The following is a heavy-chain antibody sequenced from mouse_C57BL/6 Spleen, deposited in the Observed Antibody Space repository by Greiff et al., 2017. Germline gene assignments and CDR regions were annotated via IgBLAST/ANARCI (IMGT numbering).Heavy chain of an antibody. J-gene: IGHJ3*01. CDR2: INPNNGGT. CDR3: ARQEGVYDGYYVPFAY. D-gene: IGHD2-3*01. CDR1: GYTFTDYN. Sequence: EVQLQESGPELVKPGASVKMSCKASGYTFTDYNMHWVKQSHGKSLEWIGYINPNNGGTSYNQKFKGKATLTVNKSSSTAYMELRSLTSEDSAVYYCARQEGVYDGYYVPFAYWGQGTLVTVSA. V-gene: IGHV1-22*01.